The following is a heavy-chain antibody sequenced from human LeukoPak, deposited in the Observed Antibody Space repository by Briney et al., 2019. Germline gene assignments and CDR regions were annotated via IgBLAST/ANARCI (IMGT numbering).Heavy chain of an antibody. CDR1: GGTFPNYA. J-gene: IGHJ4*02. CDR2: IVPVLRVV. CDR3: ARRTPGDPDD. D-gene: IGHD4-17*01. V-gene: IGHV1-69*04. Sequence: ALVKVSCKASGGTFPNYAINWVRQASGQGLEWMGRIVPVLRVVYYAQKLQGRVTITADLSTSTSYMDLSSLRSEDTAVYYCARRTPGDPDDWGQGTLVTVSS.